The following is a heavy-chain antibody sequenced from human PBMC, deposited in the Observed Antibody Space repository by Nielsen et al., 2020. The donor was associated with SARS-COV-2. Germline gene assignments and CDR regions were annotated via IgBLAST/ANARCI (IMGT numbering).Heavy chain of an antibody. CDR3: ARVPSSGWSGPPLFSYYYYGMDV. V-gene: IGHV3-23*03. CDR1: GFTFSSYA. CDR2: IYSGGSST. J-gene: IGHJ6*02. Sequence: GESLKISCAASGFTFSSYAMSWVRQAPGKGLEWVSVIYSGGSSTYYADSVKGRFTISRDNSKNTLYLQMNSLRAEDTAVYYCARVPSSGWSGPPLFSYYYYGMDVWGQGTTVTVSS. D-gene: IGHD6-19*01.